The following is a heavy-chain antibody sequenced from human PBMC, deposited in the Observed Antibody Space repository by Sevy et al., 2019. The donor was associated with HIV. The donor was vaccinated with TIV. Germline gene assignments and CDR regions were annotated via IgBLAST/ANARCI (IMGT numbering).Heavy chain of an antibody. D-gene: IGHD1-26*01. CDR2: INEDGSTK. V-gene: IGHV3-7*01. Sequence: GGSLRLSCAASGFNIRTHWMPWVRQAPGKGLEWVANINEDGSTKYYLDSVKGRFTISRDNAENSVFLQMNSLRVEDTAVYYCVRALLKADSLWGQGTLVTVSS. CDR1: GFNIRTHW. CDR3: VRALLKADSL. J-gene: IGHJ4*02.